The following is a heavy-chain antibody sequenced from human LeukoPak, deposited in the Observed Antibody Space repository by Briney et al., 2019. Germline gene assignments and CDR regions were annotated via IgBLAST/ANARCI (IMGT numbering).Heavy chain of an antibody. V-gene: IGHV3-23*01. D-gene: IGHD2-15*01. CDR3: ARYCSGGSCTLAETFDI. CDR1: GFTFSSYA. CDR2: ISGSGGST. Sequence: GGSLRLSCAASGFTFSSYAMSWVRQAPGKGLEWVSAISGSGGSTYYADSVKGRFTISRDNSKNTLYLQMNSLRAEDTAVYYCARYCSGGSCTLAETFDIWGQGTMVTVSS. J-gene: IGHJ3*02.